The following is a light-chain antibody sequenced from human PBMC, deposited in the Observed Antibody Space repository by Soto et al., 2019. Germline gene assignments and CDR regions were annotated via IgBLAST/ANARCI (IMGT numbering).Light chain of an antibody. Sequence: QAVVTQEPSLTVSPGGTVTLTCGSSTGAVTSGHYPYWFQQKPGQAPRTLIYDTSNKHSWTPARFSGSLLGGKAALTLSGAQPEDEAEYYCLLSYSGACLVVFGGGTKLTVL. CDR3: LLSYSGACLVV. CDR2: DTS. CDR1: TGAVTSGHY. J-gene: IGLJ2*01. V-gene: IGLV7-46*01.